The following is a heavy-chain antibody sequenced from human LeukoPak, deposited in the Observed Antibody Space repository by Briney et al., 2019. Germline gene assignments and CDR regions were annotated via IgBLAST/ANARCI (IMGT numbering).Heavy chain of an antibody. J-gene: IGHJ4*02. Sequence: PGRSLRLSCAASGFTVSSKFMSWVRQAPGKGLEWVSTLYSNGNTYYADSVKGRFTISRDNSKNTLSLQMNSLRAEDTAVYYCARDYYDGSAYYSYYEYWGQGTLVTVS. V-gene: IGHV3-53*01. D-gene: IGHD3-22*01. CDR2: LYSNGNT. CDR1: GFTVSSKF. CDR3: ARDYYDGSAYYSYYEY.